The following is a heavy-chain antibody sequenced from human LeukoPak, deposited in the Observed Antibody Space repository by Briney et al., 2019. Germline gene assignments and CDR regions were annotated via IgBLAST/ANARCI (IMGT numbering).Heavy chain of an antibody. J-gene: IGHJ4*02. Sequence: GASVKVSCKASGYTFTGYYMHWVRQAPGQGLEWMGRINPNSGGTNYAQKFQGRVTMTRDTSISTAYMELSRLRSDDTAVYYCARWNRDYYDSSGYYDLNDYWGQGTLVTGSS. CDR3: ARWNRDYYDSSGYYDLNDY. D-gene: IGHD3-22*01. V-gene: IGHV1-2*06. CDR2: INPNSGGT. CDR1: GYTFTGYY.